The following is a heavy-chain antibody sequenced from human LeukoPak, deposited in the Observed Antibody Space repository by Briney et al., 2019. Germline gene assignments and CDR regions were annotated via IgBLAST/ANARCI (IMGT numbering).Heavy chain of an antibody. CDR1: RGSISSSSHY. J-gene: IGHJ5*02. V-gene: IGHV4-39*01. CDR2: IYYTGTT. D-gene: IGHD3-3*01. CDR3: ARSYFTIFGVYNWFDP. Sequence: SETLSLTCTVSRGSISSSSHYWVWIRQPPGKGLEWIGTIYYTGTTYYNPSLKSRVIISVDTSKNQFSLRLTSVTAADTAMYYCARSYFTIFGVYNWFDPWGQGALVTVSS.